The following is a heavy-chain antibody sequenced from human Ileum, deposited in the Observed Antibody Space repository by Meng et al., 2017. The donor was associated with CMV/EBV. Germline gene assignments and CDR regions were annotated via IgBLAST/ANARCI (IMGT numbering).Heavy chain of an antibody. V-gene: IGHV4-39*01. D-gene: IGHD5-12*01. CDR3: ARHAYIGWAGPWFDP. Sequence: SETLSLTCTVSGDSIGTSGYYWVWNRQPPGQGREWIGSVYFGASTYYNPSLKSRTTISVDTAKNQFSLRLDSVAAADTAVYYCARHAYIGWAGPWFDPWGQGTLVTVSS. J-gene: IGHJ5*02. CDR1: GDSIGTSGYY. CDR2: VYFGAST.